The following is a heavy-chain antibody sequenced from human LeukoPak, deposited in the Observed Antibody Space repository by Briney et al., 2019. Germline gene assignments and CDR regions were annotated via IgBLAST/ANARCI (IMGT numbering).Heavy chain of an antibody. CDR3: ARRRGSYSALGRHNWFDP. D-gene: IGHD1-26*01. CDR1: GGSFSGYY. J-gene: IGHJ5*02. Sequence: PSETLSLTCAVYGGSFSGYYWSWLRQPPGKGLEWIGEINHSGSTNYNPSLKSRVTISVDTSKNQFSLKLSSVTAADTAVYYCARRRGSYSALGRHNWFDPWGQGTLVTVSS. CDR2: INHSGST. V-gene: IGHV4-34*01.